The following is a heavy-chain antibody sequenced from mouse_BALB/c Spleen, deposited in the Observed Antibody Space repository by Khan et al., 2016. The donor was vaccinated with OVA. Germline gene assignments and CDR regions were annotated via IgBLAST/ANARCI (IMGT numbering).Heavy chain of an antibody. Sequence: EVELVESGGDLVKPGGSLKLSCAASGFTFSGYALSLVRQTPEKRLEWVATISSGDSYTYYPDSVKGRFTISRDNVKNTLYLQMSSLRSEDTAMYYCARPPITTIVATSYWFFDVWGAGTTVTVSS. CDR1: GFTFSGYA. V-gene: IGHV5-9-3*01. CDR2: ISSGDSYT. CDR3: ARPPITTIVATSYWFFDV. J-gene: IGHJ1*01. D-gene: IGHD1-1*01.